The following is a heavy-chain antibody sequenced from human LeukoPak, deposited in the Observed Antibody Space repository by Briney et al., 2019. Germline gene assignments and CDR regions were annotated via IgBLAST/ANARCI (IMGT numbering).Heavy chain of an antibody. Sequence: PGGSLGLSCAASGLTVSSSYMSWVRRAPGKGLEWVSIIYNDGSTYYADSMKGRFTISRDNSKNTLYLQVNSLRAEDTAMYYCARNILFAFDIWGQGTMVTVSS. J-gene: IGHJ3*02. CDR1: GLTVSSSY. CDR2: IYNDGST. CDR3: ARNILFAFDI. V-gene: IGHV3-53*01.